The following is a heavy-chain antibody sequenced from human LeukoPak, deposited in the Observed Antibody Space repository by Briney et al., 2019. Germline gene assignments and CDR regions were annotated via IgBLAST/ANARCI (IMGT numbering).Heavy chain of an antibody. V-gene: IGHV4-61*02. CDR3: ARGRLGYCGITGCFGFFDI. D-gene: IGHD2-2*01. CDR1: GGSISSGRYY. J-gene: IGHJ3*02. Sequence: SQTLSLTCTVSGGSISSGRYYWSWIRQPAGKGLEWIGRFFPTGISNYNPSLKSRVTISVDTSKNQFSLKLTSVTAADTAVYYCARGRLGYCGITGCFGFFDIWGQGTMVTVSS. CDR2: FFPTGIS.